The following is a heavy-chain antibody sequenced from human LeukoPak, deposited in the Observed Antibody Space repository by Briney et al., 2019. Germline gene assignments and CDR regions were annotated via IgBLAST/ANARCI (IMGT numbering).Heavy chain of an antibody. CDR2: INPNSGGT. J-gene: IGHJ4*02. CDR1: GYTFTGYY. Sequence: ASVKVSCKASGYTFTGYYMNWVRQAPGQGLEWMGWINPNSGGTNYAQKFQGRVTTTRDTSISTAYMELSRLRSDDTAVYYCARDKDYYGSESSPFDYWGQGTLVTVSS. CDR3: ARDKDYYGSESSPFDY. V-gene: IGHV1-2*02. D-gene: IGHD3-10*01.